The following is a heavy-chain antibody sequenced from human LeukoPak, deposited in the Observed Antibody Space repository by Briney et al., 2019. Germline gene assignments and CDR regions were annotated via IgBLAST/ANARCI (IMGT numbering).Heavy chain of an antibody. CDR1: GFTFDDYA. J-gene: IGHJ4*02. V-gene: IGHV3-9*01. CDR2: ISWNSGSI. CDR3: AKGDLATVTTYFDY. D-gene: IGHD4-17*01. Sequence: GGSLRLSCAASGFTFDDYAMHWVRQAPGKGLEWVSGISWNSGSIGYADSVKGRFTISRDNAENSLYLQMNSLRAEDTALYYCAKGDLATVTTYFDYWGQGTLVTVSS.